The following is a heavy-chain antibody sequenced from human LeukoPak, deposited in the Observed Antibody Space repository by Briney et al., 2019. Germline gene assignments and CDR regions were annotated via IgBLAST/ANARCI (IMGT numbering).Heavy chain of an antibody. D-gene: IGHD3-22*01. CDR1: GYTFTSYD. J-gene: IGHJ4*02. CDR3: ARGPGYYYDSSGYYYVPADY. CDR2: MNPNSGNT. V-gene: IGHV1-8*03. Sequence: GASVKVSCKASGYTFTSYDINWVRQATEQGLEWMGWMNPNSGNTGYAQKFQGRVTITRNTSISTAYMELSSLRSEDTAVYYCARGPGYYYDSSGYYYVPADYWGQGTLVTVSS.